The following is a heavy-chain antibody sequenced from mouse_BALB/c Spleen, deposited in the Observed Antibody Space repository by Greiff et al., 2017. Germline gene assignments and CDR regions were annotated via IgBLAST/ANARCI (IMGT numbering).Heavy chain of an antibody. D-gene: IGHD6-1*01. V-gene: IGHV1S126*01. CDR3: TTSSRGSWFAY. CDR2: IYPSDSYT. J-gene: IGHJ3*01. Sequence: VQGVESGAELVRPGSSVKISCKASGYAFSSYWINWVKQRPGQGLEWIGNIYPSDSYTNYNQKFKDKATLTVDKSSSTAYMQLSSPTSEDSAVYYCTTSSRGSWFAYWGQGTLVTVSA. CDR1: GYAFSSYW.